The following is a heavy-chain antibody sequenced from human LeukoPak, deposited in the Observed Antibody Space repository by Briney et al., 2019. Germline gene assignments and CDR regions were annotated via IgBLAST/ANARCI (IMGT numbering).Heavy chain of an antibody. CDR1: GYTFTRYG. CDR2: ISAYNCNT. D-gene: IGHD3-22*01. Sequence: ASVKVSCKASGYTFTRYGISWVRQAPGQGLERMGWISAYNCNTNYAQKLQGRVTMNTDTSTSTAYMELRSLRSDDTAVYYCAVVGVAGAHYYYYGMDVWGQGTTVTVSS. V-gene: IGHV1-18*01. CDR3: AVVGVAGAHYYYYGMDV. J-gene: IGHJ6*02.